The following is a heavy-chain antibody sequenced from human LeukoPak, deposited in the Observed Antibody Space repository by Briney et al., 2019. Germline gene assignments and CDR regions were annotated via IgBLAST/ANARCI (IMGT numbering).Heavy chain of an antibody. V-gene: IGHV5-51*01. CDR2: IYPGDSDT. Sequence: GESLKISCKGSGYIFTHNWLGWVRQMPGKGLEWMGIIYPGDSDTRYSPSFEGQVTISVDKSSSTAYLQWSGLKASGTAMYYCARQTRDGSGSRGYFFDFWGQGTLVTVSS. CDR1: GYIFTHNW. CDR3: ARQTRDGSGSRGYFFDF. D-gene: IGHD3-10*01. J-gene: IGHJ4*02.